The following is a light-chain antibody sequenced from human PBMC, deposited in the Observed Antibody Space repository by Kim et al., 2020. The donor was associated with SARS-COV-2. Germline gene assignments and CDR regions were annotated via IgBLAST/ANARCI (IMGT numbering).Light chain of an antibody. CDR2: KDS. CDR1: VLANKY. Sequence: VSPGQPARNTCSGDVLANKYARWFQQKPGQAPVLVIYKDSERPSGIPERFSGSSSGTTVTLTISGAQVEDEADYYCYSAADNNGVFGGGTQLTVL. CDR3: YSAADNNGV. V-gene: IGLV3-27*01. J-gene: IGLJ3*02.